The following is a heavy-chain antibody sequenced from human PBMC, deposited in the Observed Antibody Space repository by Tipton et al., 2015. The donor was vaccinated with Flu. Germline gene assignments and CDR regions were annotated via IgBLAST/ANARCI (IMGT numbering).Heavy chain of an antibody. Sequence: TLSLTCAVSGDSISSDYYWGWIRQPPGKGLEWNGNIFHTGNTYRNPSLKSRVTFSINMSKNQFSLKVFSVTAADTAVYYCARRDYSNYVSVPNNFFDSYVQRILVPVSS. CDR2: IFHTGNT. D-gene: IGHD4-11*01. V-gene: IGHV4-38-2*01. J-gene: IGHJ5*01. CDR1: GDSISSDYY. CDR3: ARRDYSNYVSVPNNFFDS.